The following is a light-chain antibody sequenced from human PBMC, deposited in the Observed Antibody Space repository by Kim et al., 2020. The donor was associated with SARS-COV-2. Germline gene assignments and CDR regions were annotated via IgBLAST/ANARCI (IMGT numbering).Light chain of an antibody. J-gene: IGLJ3*02. V-gene: IGLV1-44*01. CDR2: RNN. CDR3: AAWDDSLNGHWV. Sequence: QWVSISCSGSSSNIGSKAVNWFQRLPGSAPKLLINRNNQRPSGVPDRFYGSKSGTSASLAISGLQSEDEGDYYCAAWDDSLNGHWVFGGGTKLTVL. CDR1: SSNIGSKA.